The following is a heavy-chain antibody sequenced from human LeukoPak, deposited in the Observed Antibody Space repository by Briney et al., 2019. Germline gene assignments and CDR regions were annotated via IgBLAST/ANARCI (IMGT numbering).Heavy chain of an antibody. CDR1: GGSISSGSYY. Sequence: SQTLSLTCTVSGGSISSGSYYWSWIRQPAGKGLEWIGRIYTSGSTYYNPSLKSRVTISVDTSKNQFSLKLSSVTAADTAVYYCAREWRVATTHFDYWGQGTLVTVSS. J-gene: IGHJ4*02. D-gene: IGHD5-24*01. CDR2: IYTSGST. V-gene: IGHV4-61*02. CDR3: AREWRVATTHFDY.